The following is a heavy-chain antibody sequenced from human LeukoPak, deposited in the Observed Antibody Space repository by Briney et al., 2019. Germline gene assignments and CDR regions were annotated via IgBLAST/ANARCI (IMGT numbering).Heavy chain of an antibody. CDR2: INPNSGGT. J-gene: IGHJ6*03. V-gene: IGHV1-2*02. CDR1: GYTFTGYY. D-gene: IGHD3-10*01. Sequence: ASVKVSCKASGYTFTGYYMHWVRQAPGQGLEWMGWINPNSGGTNYAQKFQGRVTMTRNTSISTAYMELSSLRSEDTAVYYCARGGYYYGSGSYSYMDVWGKGTTVTVSS. CDR3: ARGGYYYGSGSYSYMDV.